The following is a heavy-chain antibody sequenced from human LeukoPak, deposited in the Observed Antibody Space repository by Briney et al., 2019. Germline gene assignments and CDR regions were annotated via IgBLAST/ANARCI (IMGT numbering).Heavy chain of an antibody. V-gene: IGHV4-31*03. Sequence: PSQTLSLTCTVSGGSISSGGYYSSWIRHHPGKGLEWIGYIYYSGSTYYNPSLKSRVTISVDTSKNQFSLKLSSVTAADTAVYYCARGPLAYCGGDCYNNWFDPWGQGTLVTVSS. CDR2: IYYSGST. D-gene: IGHD2-21*02. J-gene: IGHJ5*02. CDR1: GGSISSGGYY. CDR3: ARGPLAYCGGDCYNNWFDP.